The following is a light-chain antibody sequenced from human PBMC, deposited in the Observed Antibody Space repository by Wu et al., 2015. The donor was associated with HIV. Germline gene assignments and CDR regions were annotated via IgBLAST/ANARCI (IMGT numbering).Light chain of an antibody. CDR1: QSVSNNY. CDR2: GAS. J-gene: IGKJ1*01. Sequence: EIVLTQSPGTLSLSPGERATLSCRASQSVSNNYVAWYQQKAGQAPRLLIFGASNRATAVPDRFSGSGSGTVFTLTISRLDPEDLAVFYCPQYGSSPVTFGLGTKVEIK. CDR3: PQYGSSPVT. V-gene: IGKV3-20*01.